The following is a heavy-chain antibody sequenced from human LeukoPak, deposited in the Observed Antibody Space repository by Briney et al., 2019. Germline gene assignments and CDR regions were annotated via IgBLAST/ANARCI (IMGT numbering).Heavy chain of an antibody. D-gene: IGHD5-12*01. Sequence: PGGSLRLSCAASGFTFSNHAMSWVRQAPGKGLEWVSGIGGSGDFTWFADSLKGRFTISRDNSKNTMYLQMNSLRADDTALYYCARVHDYGFMDLWGQGTTVTVSS. CDR3: ARVHDYGFMDL. V-gene: IGHV3-23*01. J-gene: IGHJ6*02. CDR1: GFTFSNHA. CDR2: IGGSGDFT.